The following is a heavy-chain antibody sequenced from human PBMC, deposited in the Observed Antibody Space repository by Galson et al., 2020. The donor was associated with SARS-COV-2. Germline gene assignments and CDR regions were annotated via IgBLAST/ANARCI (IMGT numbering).Heavy chain of an antibody. J-gene: IGHJ4*02. CDR3: ARDGQSSSGWAFDY. D-gene: IGHD6-19*01. Sequence: GESLKISCAASGFTFSSHAMHWVRQAPGKGLEWVAQIYYDGSDEYYGDSVKGRFTISRDSSKNTVYLLMNNLRADDTAVYYCARDGQSSSGWAFDYWGQGTLVTVSS. CDR2: IYYDGSDE. V-gene: IGHV3-33*01. CDR1: GFTFSSHA.